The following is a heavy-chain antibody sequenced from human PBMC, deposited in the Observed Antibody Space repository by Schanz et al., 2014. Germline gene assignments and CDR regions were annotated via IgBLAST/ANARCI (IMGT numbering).Heavy chain of an antibody. D-gene: IGHD3-22*01. Sequence: EVQLVESGGGLVQPGGSLRLSCAASGFTFSDYYMSWIRQAPGKGLEWVSAISGSGGSTYYADSVKGRFTISRDNSKNTLYLQMNSLRAEDTAVYYCAKDPSHGDYDYYFDYWGQGTLVTDSS. CDR3: AKDPSHGDYDYYFDY. V-gene: IGHV3-23*04. CDR1: GFTFSDYY. J-gene: IGHJ4*02. CDR2: ISGSGGST.